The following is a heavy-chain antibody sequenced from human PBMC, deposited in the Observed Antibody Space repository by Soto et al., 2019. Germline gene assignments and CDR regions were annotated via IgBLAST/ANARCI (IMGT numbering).Heavy chain of an antibody. D-gene: IGHD6-19*01. CDR1: GGSISSGGYS. J-gene: IGHJ4*02. CDR2: IYHSGST. CDR3: ARSGGVGGVAVAY. Sequence: SETLSLTCAVSGGSISSGGYSWSWIRQPPGKGLEWIGYIYHSGSTYYNPSLKSRVTISVDRSKNQFSLKLSSVTAADTAVYYFARSGGVGGVAVAYWGQRSLDIVSS. V-gene: IGHV4-30-2*01.